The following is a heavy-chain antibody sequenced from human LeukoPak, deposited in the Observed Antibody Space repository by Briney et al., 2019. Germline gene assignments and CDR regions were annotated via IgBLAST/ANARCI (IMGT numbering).Heavy chain of an antibody. V-gene: IGHV4-59*01. CDR1: GGSISSYY. D-gene: IGHD6-13*01. J-gene: IGHJ4*02. CDR2: IYYSGST. Sequence: PSETLSLTCTVSGGSISSYYWSWIRQPPGKGLEWIGYIYYSGSTNYNPSLKSRVTISVDTSKNQFSLKLSSVTAADTAVYYCASEGYSSSSFDYWDQGTLVTVSS. CDR3: ASEGYSSSSFDY.